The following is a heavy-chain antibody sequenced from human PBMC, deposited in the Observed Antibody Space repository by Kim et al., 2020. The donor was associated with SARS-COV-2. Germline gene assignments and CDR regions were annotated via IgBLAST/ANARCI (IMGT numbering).Heavy chain of an antibody. D-gene: IGHD3-10*01. CDR3: ARFQITMVRGVKQYYFDF. J-gene: IGHJ4*02. Sequence: LKSRVSMSVDTSKNQFSLKLSSVTAADTAVYYCARFQITMVRGVKQYYFDFWGQGTLVTVSS. V-gene: IGHV4-4*06.